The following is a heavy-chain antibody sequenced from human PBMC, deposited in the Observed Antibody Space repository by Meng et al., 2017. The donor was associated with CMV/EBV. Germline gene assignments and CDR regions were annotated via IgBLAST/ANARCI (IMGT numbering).Heavy chain of an antibody. CDR3: ATGGSYRFDY. V-gene: IGHV4-34*01. Sequence: SETLSLTCAVYGGSFSGYYWSWIRQPPGKGLEWIGEINHSGSTNYNPSLKSRVTISVDTSKNQFSLKLGSVTAADTAVYYCATGGSYRFDYWGQGTLVTVSS. CDR1: GGSFSGYY. CDR2: INHSGST. J-gene: IGHJ4*02. D-gene: IGHD1-26*01.